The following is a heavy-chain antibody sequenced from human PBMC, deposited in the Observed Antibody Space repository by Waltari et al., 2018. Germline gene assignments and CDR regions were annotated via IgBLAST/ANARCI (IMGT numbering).Heavy chain of an antibody. J-gene: IGHJ4*02. V-gene: IGHV3-23*01. D-gene: IGHD6-13*01. CDR2: ISGPGLTT. CDR1: GFPCIRSA. Sequence: EVQLLESGGGLVQPGGSLRLSCAASGFPCIRSAMSWVRQAPGKGLEWVSSISGPGLTTFYADSVKGRFSISRDNSKNTLYLQINGLRADDTAVYYCAKVGGIAAAEFQFDFWGRGTLVTVSS. CDR3: AKVGGIAAAEFQFDF.